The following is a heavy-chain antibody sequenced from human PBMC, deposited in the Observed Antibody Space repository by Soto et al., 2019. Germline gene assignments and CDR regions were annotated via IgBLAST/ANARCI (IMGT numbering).Heavy chain of an antibody. J-gene: IGHJ4*02. CDR3: AREVPEPFWFDY. D-gene: IGHD3-3*01. CDR1: GFTFSRYW. Sequence: GGSLRLSCAASGFTFSRYWMSWVRQAPGKGLEWVANIEEDGSEKYYVDSVKGRFTISRDNAKNSLYLQIYSLTADDTAVYYCAREVPEPFWFDYWGQGTLVTVSS. CDR2: IEEDGSEK. V-gene: IGHV3-7*01.